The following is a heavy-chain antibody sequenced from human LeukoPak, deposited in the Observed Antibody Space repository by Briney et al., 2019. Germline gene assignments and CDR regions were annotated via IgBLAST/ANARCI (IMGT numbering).Heavy chain of an antibody. J-gene: IGHJ4*02. CDR2: IRTTSTFI. CDR1: GFTFTSYT. CDR3: AKAHPGFDY. V-gene: IGHV3-21*01. Sequence: GGSLRLSCAASGFTFTSYTMNWVRQAPGKGLEWVASIRTTSTFIHYADSVKGRFTISRDNAQDSLFLQMNSLGAEDTAVYYCAKAHPGFDYWGQGVLVTVSS.